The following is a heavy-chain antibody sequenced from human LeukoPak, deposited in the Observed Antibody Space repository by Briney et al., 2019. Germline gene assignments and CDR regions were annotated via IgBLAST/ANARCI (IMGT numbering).Heavy chain of an antibody. J-gene: IGHJ4*02. CDR3: AKDFVRYNIQFDY. V-gene: IGHV3-23*01. CDR1: GLSFSFYA. CDR2: ISGGGAGT. Sequence: PGGSLRLSCAASGLSFSFYAMSWVRQAPGKGLEWVSSISGGGAGTYYAVSVRGRFTISRDNSKDTLYLQMNSLRAEDTALYYCAKDFVRYNIQFDYWGQGALVTVSS. D-gene: IGHD1-1*01.